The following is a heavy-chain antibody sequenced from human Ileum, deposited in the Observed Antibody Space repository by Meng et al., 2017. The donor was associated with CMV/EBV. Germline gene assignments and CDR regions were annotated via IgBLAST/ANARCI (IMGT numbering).Heavy chain of an antibody. D-gene: IGHD4-17*01. CDR2: ISGSSTYI. CDR3: ARAIDYGDPNWFDT. Sequence: GGSLRLSCTASGFTFTSYSITWVRQAPGKGLEWLSYISGSSTYIYHADSVKGRFTISRDNAKNSVYLQMNGLRAEDAAVYYCARAIDYGDPNWFDTWGQGTLVTVSS. CDR1: GFTFTSYS. J-gene: IGHJ5*02. V-gene: IGHV3-21*01.